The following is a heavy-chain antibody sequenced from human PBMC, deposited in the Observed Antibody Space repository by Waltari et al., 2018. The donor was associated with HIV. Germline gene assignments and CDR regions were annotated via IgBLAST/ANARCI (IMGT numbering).Heavy chain of an antibody. CDR2: IYISGST. J-gene: IGHJ5*02. CDR3: ARGVPAATDWFDP. D-gene: IGHD2-2*01. CDR1: GGSNRSGSYY. Sequence: QVQLQESGPGLVKPSQTMSLTCTVSGGSNRSGSYYWSWIRQPAGKGLEWIGRIYISGSTNYNPALKSRVTISVDTSKNHFSLKLSSVTAADTAVYYCARGVPAATDWFDPWGQGTLVTVSS. V-gene: IGHV4-61*02.